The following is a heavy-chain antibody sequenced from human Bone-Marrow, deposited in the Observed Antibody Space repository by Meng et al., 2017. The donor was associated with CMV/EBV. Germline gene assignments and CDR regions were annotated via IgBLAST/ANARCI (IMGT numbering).Heavy chain of an antibody. D-gene: IGHD1/OR15-1a*01. Sequence: FSLRTSGVGVGWIRPPPGKALEWLALIYWDDDKRYSPSLRSRLTIPKDTSKNQVVLTMTNMDPVDTGTYYCAHRLGGNNWNTGHFDYWGQGTLVTVSS. CDR2: IYWDDDK. CDR3: AHRLGGNNWNTGHFDY. V-gene: IGHV2-5*02. J-gene: IGHJ4*02. CDR1: FSLRTSGVG.